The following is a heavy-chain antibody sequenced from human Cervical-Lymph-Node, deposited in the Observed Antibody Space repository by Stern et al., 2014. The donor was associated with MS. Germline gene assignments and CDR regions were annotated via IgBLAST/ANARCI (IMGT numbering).Heavy chain of an antibody. CDR2: IMPILGTS. V-gene: IGHV1-69*01. Sequence: QVQLVQSGAEVNKPGSSVKVSCQASGGTLISYPISWVRQAPGQGLEWLGGIMPILGTSNYAHKFQGRVTITADESTTTIYMELRSLKSEDTAVYYCARHLGSHESGWFDPWGQGTLVTVSS. CDR3: ARHLGSHESGWFDP. CDR1: GGTLISYP. J-gene: IGHJ5*02. D-gene: IGHD1-26*01.